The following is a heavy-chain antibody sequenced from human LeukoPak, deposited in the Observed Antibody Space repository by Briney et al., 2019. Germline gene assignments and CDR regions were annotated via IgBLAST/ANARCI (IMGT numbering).Heavy chain of an antibody. Sequence: PGGSLRLSCAASGFIFSTYPMSWVRQAPGKGLEWVSAITGSGDSTFYADFVKGRCTISRDNSKNTLYLQMNSLRAEDTAVYYCARGAGAYYYYYGMDVWGQGTTVTVSS. J-gene: IGHJ6*02. V-gene: IGHV3-23*01. CDR2: ITGSGDST. CDR1: GFIFSTYP. D-gene: IGHD3-10*01. CDR3: ARGAGAYYYYYGMDV.